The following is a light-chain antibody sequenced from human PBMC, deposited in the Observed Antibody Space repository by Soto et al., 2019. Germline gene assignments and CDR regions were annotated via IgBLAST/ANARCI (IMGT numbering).Light chain of an antibody. Sequence: QSALTQPASVSGSPGQSITISCTGTSSDVGAYNYVSWYQQHPGKAPKLMIYDVRNRPSGVSNRFSGSKSGNTASLTISGLQADDEADYYCSSYTTIGTVVFGGGTKVTVL. CDR2: DVR. V-gene: IGLV2-14*01. J-gene: IGLJ2*01. CDR1: SSDVGAYNY. CDR3: SSYTTIGTVV.